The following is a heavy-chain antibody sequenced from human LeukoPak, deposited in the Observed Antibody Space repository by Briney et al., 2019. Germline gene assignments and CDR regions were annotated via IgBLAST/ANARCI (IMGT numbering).Heavy chain of an antibody. CDR3: AKDREHSYGYYFDY. CDR1: GFTFSNFG. V-gene: IGHV3-30*02. J-gene: IGHJ4*02. CDR2: ISYDGSEE. Sequence: GGSLRLSCAASGFTFSNFGMHWVRQAPGEGLEWVAFISYDGSEEFYADSVKGRFTLSRDTSKNTLYLQMNSLRAEDTAVYYCAKDREHSYGYYFDYWGQGTLVTVSS. D-gene: IGHD5-18*01.